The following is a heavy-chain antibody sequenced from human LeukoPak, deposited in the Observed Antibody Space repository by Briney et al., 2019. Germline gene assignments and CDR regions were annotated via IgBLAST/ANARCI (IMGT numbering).Heavy chain of an antibody. V-gene: IGHV4-31*03. CDR2: IYYSGST. J-gene: IGHJ5*02. D-gene: IGHD2-15*01. CDR3: AREPHGYGPFDP. CDR1: GGSISSGGYY. Sequence: PSETLSLTCTVSGGSISSGGYYWSWIRQHPGKGLEWIGYIYYSGSTYYNPSPKSRVTISVDTSKNQFSLKLSSVTAADTAVYYCAREPHGYGPFDPWGQGTLVTVSS.